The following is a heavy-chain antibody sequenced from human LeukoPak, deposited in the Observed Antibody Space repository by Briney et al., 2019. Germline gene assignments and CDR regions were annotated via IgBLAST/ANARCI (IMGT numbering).Heavy chain of an antibody. J-gene: IGHJ4*02. D-gene: IGHD2-2*01. CDR2: IRGSGIST. Sequence: GGSLRLSCAASGFTFSTYAMTWVRQAPGKGLEWVSTIRGSGISTYYADSVKGRFTISRDNSKNTLYLQMNILRAEDTAIYYCAKDLRDIVLLPASIYWGQGALVTVSS. CDR3: AKDLRDIVLLPASIY. CDR1: GFTFSTYA. V-gene: IGHV3-23*01.